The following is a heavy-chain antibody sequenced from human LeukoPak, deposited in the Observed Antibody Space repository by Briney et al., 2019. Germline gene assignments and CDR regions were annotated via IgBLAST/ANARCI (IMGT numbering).Heavy chain of an antibody. Sequence: GGSLRLSCAASGFTFSSYAMHWVRQAPGKGLEWVAVISYDGSNKYYADSVKGRFTISRDNSKNTLYLQMNSLRAEDTAVYYCAKDPNTYYYYYMDVWGKGTTVTISS. CDR3: AKDPNTYYYYYMDV. D-gene: IGHD5-18*01. CDR1: GFTFSSYA. V-gene: IGHV3-30*04. J-gene: IGHJ6*03. CDR2: ISYDGSNK.